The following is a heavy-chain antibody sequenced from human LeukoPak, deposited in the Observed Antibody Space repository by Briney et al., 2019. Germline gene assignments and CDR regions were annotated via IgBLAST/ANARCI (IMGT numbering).Heavy chain of an antibody. CDR1: GGSISSSNW. J-gene: IGHJ4*02. CDR3: ARGRFGDSSGRALDY. D-gene: IGHD3-22*01. CDR2: IYHSGTT. V-gene: IGHV4-4*02. Sequence: SETLSLTCAVSGGSISSSNWWCWVRPSPGKGLEWIGEIYHSGTTNYNPSLKSRVTISVDKSKNQLSLKLNSLTAADTAVYYCARGRFGDSSGRALDYWGQGTLVTVSS.